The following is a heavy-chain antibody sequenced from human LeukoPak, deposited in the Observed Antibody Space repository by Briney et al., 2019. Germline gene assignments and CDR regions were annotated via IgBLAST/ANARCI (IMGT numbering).Heavy chain of an antibody. CDR3: ARVAVAYDSSGYYRREYYFDY. CDR1: GGTFSSYA. Sequence: SVKVSCKASGGTFSSYAISWVRQAPGQGLEWMGGIIPIFGTANYAQKFQGRVTMTRDTSTSIVYMELSSLRSEDTAVYYCARVAVAYDSSGYYRREYYFDYWGQGTLVTVSS. CDR2: IIPIFGTA. J-gene: IGHJ4*02. V-gene: IGHV1-69*05. D-gene: IGHD3-22*01.